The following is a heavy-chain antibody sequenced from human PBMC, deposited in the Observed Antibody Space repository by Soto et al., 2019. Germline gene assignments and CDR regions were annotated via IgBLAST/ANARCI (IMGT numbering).Heavy chain of an antibody. V-gene: IGHV3-30*18. CDR1: GFSFSNYA. J-gene: IGHJ4*02. CDR2: ISYDGSRQ. D-gene: IGHD3-16*02. Sequence: QVQLVESGGGVVQPGRSLRLSCAASGFSFSNYAIHWVRQAPGKGLEWVALISYDGSRQYYGDSVKGRFIISRDNSKNTLSLEMNNLRPEDTAVYYCAKTIGLRLGELSPDYWGQGTLVTVSS. CDR3: AKTIGLRLGELSPDY.